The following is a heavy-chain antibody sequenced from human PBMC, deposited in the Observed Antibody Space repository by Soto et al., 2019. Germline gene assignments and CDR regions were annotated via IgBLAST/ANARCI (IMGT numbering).Heavy chain of an antibody. CDR1: GFKFDDYG. J-gene: IGHJ4*02. CDR3: AKDRITFLFDY. D-gene: IGHD3-16*01. Sequence: GGSLRLSCAASGFKFDDYGMSWVRLDPGKGLEWVSGINWNGARTGFADSVRGRFTISRDNAKNSLFLQMNSLRAEDTAVYYCAKDRITFLFDYWGQGTLVTVSS. V-gene: IGHV3-20*04. CDR2: INWNGART.